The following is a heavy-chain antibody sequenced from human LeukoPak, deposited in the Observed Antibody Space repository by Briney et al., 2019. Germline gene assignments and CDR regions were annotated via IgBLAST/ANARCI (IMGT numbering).Heavy chain of an antibody. CDR2: IRYDGSNK. CDR3: ARARKSGGITMIRGVKDRGWFDP. D-gene: IGHD3-10*01. V-gene: IGHV3-30*02. J-gene: IGHJ5*02. Sequence: GGSLRLSCAASGFTFSNYGMHWVRQAPGKGPEWVAFIRYDGSNKSYADSVKGRFTISRDNSKNTLYLQMNSLRAEDTAVYYCARARKSGGITMIRGVKDRGWFDPWGQGTLVTVSS. CDR1: GFTFSNYG.